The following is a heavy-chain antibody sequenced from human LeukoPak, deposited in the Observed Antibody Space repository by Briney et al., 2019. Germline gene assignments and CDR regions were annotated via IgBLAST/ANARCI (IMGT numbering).Heavy chain of an antibody. D-gene: IGHD5-18*01. CDR3: ARLGYSYGQGDY. Sequence: GESLKISCKGSGYSFTRYWIGWVRQMPGKGLEWMGIIYPGDSNIKYSPSFQGQVTISADKSITTAYLQWSSLMASDTAMYYCARLGYSYGQGDYWGQGTLVTVSS. J-gene: IGHJ4*02. V-gene: IGHV5-51*01. CDR1: GYSFTRYW. CDR2: IYPGDSNI.